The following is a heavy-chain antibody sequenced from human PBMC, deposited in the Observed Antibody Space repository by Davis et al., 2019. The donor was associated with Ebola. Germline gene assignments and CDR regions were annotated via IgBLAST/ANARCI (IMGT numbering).Heavy chain of an antibody. Sequence: PGGSLRLSCAASGFTFSSYGMHWVRQAPGKGLEWVAVISYDGSNKYYADSVKGRFTISRDNAKNSLYLQMNSLRAEDTAVYYCARDPGLGGYYGMDVWGQGTTVTVSS. CDR2: ISYDGSNK. CDR1: GFTFSSYG. V-gene: IGHV3-30*03. D-gene: IGHD3-16*01. J-gene: IGHJ6*02. CDR3: ARDPGLGGYYGMDV.